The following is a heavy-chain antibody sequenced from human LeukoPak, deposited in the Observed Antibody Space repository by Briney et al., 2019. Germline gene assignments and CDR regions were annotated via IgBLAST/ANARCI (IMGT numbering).Heavy chain of an antibody. J-gene: IGHJ4*02. CDR1: GFTFRGYA. V-gene: IGHV3-30-3*01. CDR2: ISSDGTSH. D-gene: IGHD1-26*01. Sequence: PGGSLRLSCAASGFTFRGYAMHWVRQAPGKGLEWLSIISSDGTSHFYADAVKGRFTISRDNSKNILYVQMNSLRGEDTAIYFCARDRSNDAKLRIFDYWGQGTLVTVSS. CDR3: ARDRSNDAKLRIFDY.